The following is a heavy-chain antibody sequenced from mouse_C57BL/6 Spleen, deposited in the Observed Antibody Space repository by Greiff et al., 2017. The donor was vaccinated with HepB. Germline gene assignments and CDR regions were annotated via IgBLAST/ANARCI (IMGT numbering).Heavy chain of an antibody. CDR1: GYTFTSYW. CDR2: INTSNGGT. V-gene: IGHV1-53*01. Sequence: QVHVKQPGTELVKPGASVKLSCKASGYTFTSYWMHWVKQRPGQGLEWIGYINTSNGGTNYNEKFKSKATLTVDKSTSTAYMQLSSLTSEDSAVYYCGRLRRWYYYAMDYWGQGTSVTVSS. D-gene: IGHD2-4*01. J-gene: IGHJ4*01. CDR3: GRLRRWYYYAMDY.